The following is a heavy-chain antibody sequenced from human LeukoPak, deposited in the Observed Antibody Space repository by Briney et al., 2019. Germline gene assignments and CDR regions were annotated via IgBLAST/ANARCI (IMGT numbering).Heavy chain of an antibody. CDR2: INHSGST. Sequence: SETLSLTCAVYGGSFSGYYWGWIRQPPGKGLEWIGEINHSGSTYYNPSLKSRVTISVDRSKNQFSLKLSSVTAADTAVYYCARVFGNPSHDAFDIWGQGTMVTVSS. J-gene: IGHJ3*02. CDR3: ARVFGNPSHDAFDI. D-gene: IGHD1-14*01. CDR1: GGSFSGYY. V-gene: IGHV4-34*01.